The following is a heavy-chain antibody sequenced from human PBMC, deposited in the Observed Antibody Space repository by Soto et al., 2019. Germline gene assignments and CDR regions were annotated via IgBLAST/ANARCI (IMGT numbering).Heavy chain of an antibody. Sequence: GGSLRLSCAASGFTFSSYSMNWVRQAPGKGLEWVSYISSSSSTIYYADSVKGRFTISRDNAKNSLYLQMNSLRDEDTAVYYCARGEWNYDFDYYYGMDVWGQGTTVTVSS. CDR2: ISSSSSTI. D-gene: IGHD3-3*01. CDR1: GFTFSSYS. J-gene: IGHJ6*02. V-gene: IGHV3-48*02. CDR3: ARGEWNYDFDYYYGMDV.